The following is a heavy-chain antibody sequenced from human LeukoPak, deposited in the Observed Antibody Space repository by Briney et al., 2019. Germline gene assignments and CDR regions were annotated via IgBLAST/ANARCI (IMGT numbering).Heavy chain of an antibody. CDR2: IIPILGIA. V-gene: IGHV1-69*04. D-gene: IGHD3-22*01. CDR1: GGAFSSYA. J-gene: IGHJ4*02. Sequence: SVKVSCKASGGAFSSYAISWVRQAPGQGLEWMGRIIPILGIANYAQKFQGRVTITADKSTSTAYMELSSLRSEDTAVYYCARDATTYYYDSSGYYSYYFDYWGQGTLVTVSS. CDR3: ARDATTYYYDSSGYYSYYFDY.